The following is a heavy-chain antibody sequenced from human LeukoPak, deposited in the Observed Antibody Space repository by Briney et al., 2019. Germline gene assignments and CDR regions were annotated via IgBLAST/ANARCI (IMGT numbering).Heavy chain of an antibody. CDR3: ARAQTYYYGSGIDY. J-gene: IGHJ4*02. V-gene: IGHV3-20*04. CDR2: INWNGGST. CDR1: GFTFDDYG. D-gene: IGHD3-10*01. Sequence: PGGSLRLSCAASGFTFDDYGMSWVHQAPGKGLEWVSGINWNGGSTGYADSVKGRFTISRDNAKNSLYLQMNSLRAEDTALYYCARAQTYYYGSGIDYWGQGTLVTVSS.